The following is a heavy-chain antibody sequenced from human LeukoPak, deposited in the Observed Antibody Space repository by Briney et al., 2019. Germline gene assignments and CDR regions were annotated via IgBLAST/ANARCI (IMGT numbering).Heavy chain of an antibody. J-gene: IGHJ4*02. CDR2: ISRSGDST. D-gene: IGHD2-2*03. CDR1: GFTFSTYA. CDR3: ANVYLDILYGRFDY. V-gene: IGHV3-23*01. Sequence: GGSLRLSCAASGFTFSTYAMSWVRQAPGKGLEWVSAISRSGDSTYYADSVKGRFTISRDNSKNTLYLQMSSLRAEDSAVYHCANVYLDILYGRFDYWGQGSLVTVSS.